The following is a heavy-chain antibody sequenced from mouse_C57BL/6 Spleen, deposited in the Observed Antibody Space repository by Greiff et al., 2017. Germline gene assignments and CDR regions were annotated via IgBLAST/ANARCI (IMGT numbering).Heavy chain of an antibody. CDR3: ARGVDGDY. CDR2: IDPSDSYT. J-gene: IGHJ2*01. Sequence: QVQLQQPGAELVMPGASVKLSCKASGYTFTSYWMHWVKQRPGQGLEWIGEIDPSDSYTKYNQKLKGKSTLTVDKSSSTAYMQLSSLTSEDSAVYYCARGVDGDYWGQGTTLTVSS. V-gene: IGHV1-69*01. D-gene: IGHD2-3*01. CDR1: GYTFTSYW.